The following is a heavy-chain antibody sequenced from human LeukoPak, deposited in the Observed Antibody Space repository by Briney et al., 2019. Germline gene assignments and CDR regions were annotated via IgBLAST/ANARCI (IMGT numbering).Heavy chain of an antibody. Sequence: PGGSLRLACAASGFTFSTHWMHWVRQAPGKGLVLVSRITTDVKSTSYADSVKGRFTISRDNAKNTLYLQLNSLRAEDSAVYYCARAPYDDYYFDYWGQGTLVTVSS. CDR3: ARAPYDDYYFDY. CDR1: GFTFSTHW. J-gene: IGHJ4*02. V-gene: IGHV3-74*01. D-gene: IGHD4-17*01. CDR2: ITTDVKST.